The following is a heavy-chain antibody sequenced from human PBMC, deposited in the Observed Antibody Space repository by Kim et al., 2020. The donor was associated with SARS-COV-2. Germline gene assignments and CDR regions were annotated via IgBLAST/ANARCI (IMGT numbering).Heavy chain of an antibody. V-gene: IGHV3-30*04. CDR1: GFKFNDYA. CDR3: ARKIRGFYPAE. D-gene: IGHD3-16*02. J-gene: IGHJ4*02. Sequence: GGSLRLSCATSGFKFNDYAMLWVRQAPGKGLEWVALITYDGSSQYYADSVKGRFTISRDSSENTLYLQMNNLRPDDTALYYCARKIRGFYPAEWGQGTRVTVSS. CDR2: ITYDGSSQ.